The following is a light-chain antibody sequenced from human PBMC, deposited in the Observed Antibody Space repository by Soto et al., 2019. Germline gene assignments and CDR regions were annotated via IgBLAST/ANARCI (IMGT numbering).Light chain of an antibody. CDR2: TSS. J-gene: IGKJ4*01. Sequence: DIQLTQSPSFLSASEQDRVTIACRASQGVSSYLAWFQQRPGKAPKLQIYTSSTLQSGVPSRFSGSGSGTEFTLTISSLQPEEFATYYCQQVSSYPLTFGGGTTVEIK. CDR1: QGVSSY. V-gene: IGKV1-9*01. CDR3: QQVSSYPLT.